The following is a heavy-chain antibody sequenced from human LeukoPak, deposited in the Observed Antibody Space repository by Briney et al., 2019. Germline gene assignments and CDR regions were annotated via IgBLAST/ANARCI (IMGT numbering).Heavy chain of an antibody. CDR1: GFMFSSHW. CDR2: INQGENER. CDR3: ASRSINWYRGNNWFDP. Sequence: GGSLRLSCAASGFMFSSHWMSWVRQAPGKGLEWVANINQGENERYYVDSVRGRCTISRDNVKDSVFLQMHSLRAEDTAVYYCASRSINWYRGNNWFDPWGQGTLVTVSS. V-gene: IGHV3-7*01. J-gene: IGHJ5*02. D-gene: IGHD6-13*01.